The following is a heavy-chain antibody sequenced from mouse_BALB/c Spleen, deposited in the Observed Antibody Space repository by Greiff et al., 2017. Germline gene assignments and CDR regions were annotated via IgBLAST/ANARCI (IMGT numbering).Heavy chain of an antibody. CDR2: ISYSGST. V-gene: IGHV3-2*02. CDR3: AVIYYGYDGFAY. D-gene: IGHD2-2*01. CDR1: GYSITSDYA. Sequence: EVMLVESGPGLVKPSQSLSLTCTVTGYSITSDYAWNWIRQFPGNKLEWMGYISYSGSTSYNPSLKSRISITRDTSKNQFFLQLNSVTTEDTATYYCAVIYYGYDGFAYWGQGTLVTVSA. J-gene: IGHJ3*01.